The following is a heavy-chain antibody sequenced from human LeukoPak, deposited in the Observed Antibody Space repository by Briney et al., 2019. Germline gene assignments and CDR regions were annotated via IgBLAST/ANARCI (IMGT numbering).Heavy chain of an antibody. CDR3: ARGLRVYSSGYYYDY. Sequence: PSETLSLTCTVSGYSISSGYYWGWIRQPPGKGLEWIGSIYYSGRTYYTPSLKSRVTISVDTSKNQFSLKLSSVTAADTAVYYCARGLRVYSSGYYYDYWGQGTLVTVSS. CDR2: IYYSGRT. CDR1: GYSISSGYY. V-gene: IGHV4-38-2*02. J-gene: IGHJ4*02. D-gene: IGHD3-22*01.